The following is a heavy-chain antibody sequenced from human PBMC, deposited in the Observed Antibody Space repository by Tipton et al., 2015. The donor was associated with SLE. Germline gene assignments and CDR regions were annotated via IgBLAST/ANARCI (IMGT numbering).Heavy chain of an antibody. CDR1: GGSISSYY. V-gene: IGHV4-59*12. D-gene: IGHD6-19*01. J-gene: IGHJ4*02. CDR3: ARGRSSGWYAVFDY. Sequence: GLVKPSETLSLTCTVSGGSISSYYWSWIRQPPGKGLEWIGYIYYSGSTNYNPSLKSRVTISVDTSKNQFSLKLSSVTAADTAVYYCARGRSSGWYAVFDYWGQGTLVTVSS. CDR2: IYYSGST.